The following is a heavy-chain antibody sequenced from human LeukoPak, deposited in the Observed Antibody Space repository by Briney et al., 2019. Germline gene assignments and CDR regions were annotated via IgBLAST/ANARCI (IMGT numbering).Heavy chain of an antibody. CDR1: GYTFTNYY. J-gene: IGHJ5*02. D-gene: IGHD5-24*01. V-gene: IGHV1-46*01. CDR3: ARDRSGIRWRWFDP. CDR2: INPTGGSA. Sequence: GASVKVSCKASGYTFTNYYIHWVRQAPGQGLEWMGIINPTGGSASYAQKFQGRVSMTSDTSTSTLYLELSSLRSEDTAVYYCARDRSGIRWRWFDPWGQGTLVTVSS.